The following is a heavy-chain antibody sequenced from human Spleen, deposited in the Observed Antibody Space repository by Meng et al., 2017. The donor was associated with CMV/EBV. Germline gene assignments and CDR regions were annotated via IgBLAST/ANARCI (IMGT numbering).Heavy chain of an antibody. J-gene: IGHJ4*02. V-gene: IGHV3-23*01. D-gene: IGHD3-3*01. CDR3: AAHDFWSGYYTVY. Sequence: GGSLRLSCAASGFTFSSYAMGWVRQAPGKGLEWVSAISGSGGSTYYADFVKGRFTISRDNSKNTLYLQMNSLRAEDTAVYYCAAHDFWSGYYTVYWGQGTLVTVSS. CDR2: ISGSGGST. CDR1: GFTFSSYA.